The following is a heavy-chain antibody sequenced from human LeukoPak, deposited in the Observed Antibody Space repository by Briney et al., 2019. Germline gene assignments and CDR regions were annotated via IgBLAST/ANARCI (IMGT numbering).Heavy chain of an antibody. D-gene: IGHD3-10*01. J-gene: IGHJ3*02. CDR2: ISSSSSYI. Sequence: GGSLRLSCAASGFTFSSYCMNWVRQAPGKGLEWVSSISSSSSYIYYADSVKGRFTISRGNAKNSLYLQMNSLRAEDTAVYYCARDPGSYPDAFDIWGQGTMVTVSS. V-gene: IGHV3-21*01. CDR1: GFTFSSYC. CDR3: ARDPGSYPDAFDI.